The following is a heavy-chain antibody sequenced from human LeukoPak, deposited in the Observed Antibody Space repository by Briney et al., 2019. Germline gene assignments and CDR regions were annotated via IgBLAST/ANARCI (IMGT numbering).Heavy chain of an antibody. D-gene: IGHD3-22*01. CDR3: ARHDTSGYYFDY. CDR2: IYYSGST. CDR1: GGSITSYY. Sequence: SETLSLTCTVSGGSITSYYWNWIRQPPGKALEWLGYIYYSGSTNYNPSLKSRVTISVEKSKNQFSLKLSSVTAADTAMYFCARHDTSGYYFDYWGQGTLVTVSS. J-gene: IGHJ4*02. V-gene: IGHV4-59*01.